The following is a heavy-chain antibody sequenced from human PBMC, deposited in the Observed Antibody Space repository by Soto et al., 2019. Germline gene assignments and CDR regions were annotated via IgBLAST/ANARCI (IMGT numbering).Heavy chain of an antibody. Sequence: GGSLRLSCAASGFPFSSYSMNWVRRAAGKGLEWVSTISSSSSYIYYADSVKGRFTISRDNAKNSLYLQMNSLRAEDTAVYYCARHVNLPLAGTGFDSSGRGTLVTVSS. D-gene: IGHD6-19*01. CDR2: ISSSSSYI. CDR3: ARHVNLPLAGTGFDS. CDR1: GFPFSSYS. V-gene: IGHV3-21*04. J-gene: IGHJ4*02.